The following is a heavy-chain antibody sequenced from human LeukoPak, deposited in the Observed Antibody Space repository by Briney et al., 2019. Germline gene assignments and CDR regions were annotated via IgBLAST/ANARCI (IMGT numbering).Heavy chain of an antibody. CDR3: ARDLTTVTTRSVGFDY. CDR1: GYTFTSYY. Sequence: ASVKVSCKASGYTFTSYYMHWVRQAPGQGLEWMGIINPSGGSTSYAQKFQGRVTMTRDMSTSTVYVELSSLRSEDTAVYYCARDLTTVTTRSVGFDYWGQGTLATVSS. V-gene: IGHV1-46*01. J-gene: IGHJ4*02. D-gene: IGHD4-17*01. CDR2: INPSGGST.